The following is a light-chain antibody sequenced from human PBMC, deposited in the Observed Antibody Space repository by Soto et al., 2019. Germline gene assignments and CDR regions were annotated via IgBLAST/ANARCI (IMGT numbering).Light chain of an antibody. J-gene: IGLJ3*02. CDR1: SSNIGSNT. Sequence: QSVLTQPPSASGTPGQRVTISCSGSSSNIGSNTVNWYHHLPGTAPKILIYNNDQRPSGVPDRFSGSKSGTSASLAISGLQSEDEADYYCAAWDDSLNGPVFGGGTKLPS. V-gene: IGLV1-44*01. CDR2: NND. CDR3: AAWDDSLNGPV.